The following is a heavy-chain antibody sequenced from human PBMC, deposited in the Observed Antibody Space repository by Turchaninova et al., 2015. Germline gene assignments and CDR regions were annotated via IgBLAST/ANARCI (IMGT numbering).Heavy chain of an antibody. D-gene: IGHD2-2*01. Sequence: GYTFNSYNINWMRHTPGQGLEWMGWIKTNNGNPTYAQGFTGRFVFSLDASVSTTYLQISSLKAEDTGVYYCARKKYCDSTSCYGAFDIWGQGTMVTVSS. J-gene: IGHJ3*02. V-gene: IGHV7-4-1*02. CDR1: GYTFNSYN. CDR3: ARKKYCDSTSCYGAFDI. CDR2: IKTNNGNP.